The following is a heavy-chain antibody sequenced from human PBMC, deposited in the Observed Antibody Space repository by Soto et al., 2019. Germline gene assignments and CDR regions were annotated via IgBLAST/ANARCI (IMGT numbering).Heavy chain of an antibody. CDR3: ARSRDYYDSSGYSGPFEYFQH. Sequence: NPSETLSLTCAVYGGSSSGYYWSWIRQPPGKGLEWIGEINHSGSTNYNPSLKSRVTISVDTSKNQFSLKLSSVTAADTAVYYCARSRDYYDSSGYSGPFEYFQHWGQGTLVTVSS. J-gene: IGHJ1*01. D-gene: IGHD3-22*01. CDR2: INHSGST. V-gene: IGHV4-34*01. CDR1: GGSSSGYY.